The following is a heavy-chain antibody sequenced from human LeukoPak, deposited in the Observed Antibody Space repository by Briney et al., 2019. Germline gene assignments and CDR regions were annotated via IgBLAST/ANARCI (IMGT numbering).Heavy chain of an antibody. D-gene: IGHD3-22*01. CDR1: GFTFSSYA. Sequence: GGSLRLSCAASGFTFSSYAMHWVRQAPGKGLEWVAVISYDGSNKYYADSVKGRFTISRDNSKNTLYLRMNSLRAEDTAVYYCAREVSGYDSSRFDYWGQGTLVTVSS. CDR2: ISYDGSNK. V-gene: IGHV3-30-3*01. J-gene: IGHJ4*02. CDR3: AREVSGYDSSRFDY.